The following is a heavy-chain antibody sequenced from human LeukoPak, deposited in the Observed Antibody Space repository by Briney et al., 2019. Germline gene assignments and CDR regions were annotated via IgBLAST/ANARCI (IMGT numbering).Heavy chain of an antibody. Sequence: GGSLRLSCAASGFTFSTYTMNWVRQAPGKGLEWVSSISSRSSYIYYADSVKDRFTISRDNSKNTLYLQMNSLRAEDTAVYYCAKGVPAAIFDYWGQGTLVTVSS. J-gene: IGHJ4*02. V-gene: IGHV3-21*04. CDR3: AKGVPAAIFDY. CDR1: GFTFSTYT. D-gene: IGHD2-2*01. CDR2: ISSRSSYI.